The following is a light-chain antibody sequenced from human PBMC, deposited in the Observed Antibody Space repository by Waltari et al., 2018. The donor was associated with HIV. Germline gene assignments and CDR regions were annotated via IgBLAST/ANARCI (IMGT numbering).Light chain of an antibody. CDR2: NNN. CDR3: AAWDDSLNAHVL. CDR1: NSNIGSNT. J-gene: IGLJ2*01. Sequence: QSVLTQPPSASGTPGQRVTISCSGRNSNIGSNTVNWYQQLPGTAPKLLIYNNNQRPSGVSDRSSGSKAGTSASLASSGLQSEDEADYYCAAWDDSLNAHVLFGGGTKLTVL. V-gene: IGLV1-44*01.